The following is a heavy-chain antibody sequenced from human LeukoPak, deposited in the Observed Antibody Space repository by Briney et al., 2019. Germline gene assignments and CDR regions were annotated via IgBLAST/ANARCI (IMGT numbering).Heavy chain of an antibody. D-gene: IGHD2-15*01. CDR1: GGTFSSYA. CDR3: ARAPFQMYCSGGNCYFDL. Sequence: ASVKVSCKASGGTFSSYAISWVRQAPGQGLEWMGRIIPIFGTANYAQKFQGGVTITTDESTSTAYMELSSQRSEDTAVYYCARAPFQMYCSGGNCYFDLWGQGTLVTVSS. V-gene: IGHV1-69*05. CDR2: IIPIFGTA. J-gene: IGHJ4*02.